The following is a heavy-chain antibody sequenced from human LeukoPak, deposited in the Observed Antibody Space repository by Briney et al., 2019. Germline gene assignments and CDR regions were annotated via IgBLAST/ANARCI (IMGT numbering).Heavy chain of an antibody. V-gene: IGHV3-7*01. J-gene: IGHJ3*02. CDR2: MNQDGSEE. CDR3: ARNAFDT. CDR1: GFTFSTYW. Sequence: GGSLRLSCAASGFTFSTYWMSWVRQAPGKGLEWVANMNQDGSEENYVDSVKGRFTISRDNAKNSLYLQMNSLRVEDTAVYYCARNAFDTWGQGTMVTVSS.